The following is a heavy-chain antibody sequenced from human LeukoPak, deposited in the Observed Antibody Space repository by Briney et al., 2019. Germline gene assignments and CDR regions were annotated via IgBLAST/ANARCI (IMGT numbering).Heavy chain of an antibody. CDR1: GGSISSYY. D-gene: IGHD3-22*01. CDR3: ARHHYDSSGYLGPFDY. V-gene: IGHV4-59*08. J-gene: IGHJ4*02. CDR2: IYYSGST. Sequence: SETLSLTCTVSGGSISSYYWSWIRQPPGKGLEWIGYIYYSGSTNYNPSLKSRVTISVDTSKNQFSLKLSSVTAADTAVYYCARHHYDSSGYLGPFDYWGQGTLVTVSS.